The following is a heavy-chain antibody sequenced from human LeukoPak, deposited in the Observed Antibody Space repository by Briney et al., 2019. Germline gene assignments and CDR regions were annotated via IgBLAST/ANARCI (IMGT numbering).Heavy chain of an antibody. V-gene: IGHV4-59*08. Sequence: SETLSLTCTVSGGSLSSYYWSWIRQPPGKRLEWIAYIYYSGSTNYSPSLKSRVTISVDTSKNQFSLKLSSVTAADTAVYYCARYCSGGSCPYAFDMWGQGTMVTVSS. CDR2: IYYSGST. D-gene: IGHD2-15*01. CDR1: GGSLSSYY. J-gene: IGHJ3*02. CDR3: ARYCSGGSCPYAFDM.